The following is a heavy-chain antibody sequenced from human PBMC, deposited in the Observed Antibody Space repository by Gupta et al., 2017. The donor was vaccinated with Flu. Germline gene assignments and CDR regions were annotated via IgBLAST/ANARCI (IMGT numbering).Heavy chain of an antibody. CDR3: ARQLSGGGTEPNWFDF. V-gene: IGHV4-39*01. CDR1: GGSISSSSYY. D-gene: IGHD3-16*01. Sequence: QLQLQESGPGLVKPSETLSLTCTVSGGSISSSSYYWGWIRQPPGKGLEWIGSIYYSGSTYYNPSLKSRVTISVDTSKNQFSLKLSSVTAPDTAVYYCARQLSGGGTEPNWFDFWGQGTLVTVSS. CDR2: IYYSGST. J-gene: IGHJ5*01.